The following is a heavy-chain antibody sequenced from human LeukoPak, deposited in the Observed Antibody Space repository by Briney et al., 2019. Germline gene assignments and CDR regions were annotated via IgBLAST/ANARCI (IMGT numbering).Heavy chain of an antibody. CDR3: AKERIVATKRALCFFDY. CDR1: GGSISSSSYY. Sequence: SETLSLTCTVSGGSISSSSYYWGWIRQPPGKGLEWIGSIYYSGSTYYNPSLKSRVTISVDTSKNQFSLKLSSVTAADTAVYYCAKERIVATKRALCFFDYWGQGTLVTVSS. J-gene: IGHJ4*02. D-gene: IGHD5-12*01. CDR2: IYYSGST. V-gene: IGHV4-39*07.